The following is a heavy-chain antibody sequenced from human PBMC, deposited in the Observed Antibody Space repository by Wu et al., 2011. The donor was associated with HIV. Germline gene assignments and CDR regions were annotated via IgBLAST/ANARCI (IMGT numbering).Heavy chain of an antibody. Sequence: QVQLVQSGAEVKRPGASVKVSCKASGYTFMNHDINWVRQATGQGLEWMGWMSPKKLVTQAMLRGSRAESPVTRNTSISTAYMELSSLRSEDTAVYYCARGANYGDYVNNWFEFLGPGNPWSTVSS. J-gene: IGHJ5*01. V-gene: IGHV1-8*03. D-gene: IGHD4-17*01. CDR1: GYTFMNHD. CDR2: MSPKKLVT. CDR3: ARGANYGDYVNNWFEF.